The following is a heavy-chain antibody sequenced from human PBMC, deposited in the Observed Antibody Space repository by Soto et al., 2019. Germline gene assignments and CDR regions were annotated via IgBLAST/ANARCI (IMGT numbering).Heavy chain of an antibody. D-gene: IGHD2-15*01. Sequence: SGPTLVNPTQTLTLTCTFSGFSLSTSGVGVGWIRQPPGKALEWLALIYWNDDKRYSPSLKSRLTITKDTSKNQVVLTMTNMEPVDTATYYSSHSLFWSGGSRCLANNWFDPWGQGTLVTVSS. CDR2: IYWNDDK. J-gene: IGHJ5*02. CDR1: GFSLSTSGVG. V-gene: IGHV2-5*01. CDR3: SHSLFWSGGSRCLANNWFDP.